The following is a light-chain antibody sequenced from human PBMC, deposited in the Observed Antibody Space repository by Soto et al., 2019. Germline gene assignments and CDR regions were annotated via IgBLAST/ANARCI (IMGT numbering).Light chain of an antibody. CDR3: SSYAGSSFYV. CDR1: SSDVGGYNY. V-gene: IGLV2-11*01. Sequence: QSALTQPRSVSGSPGQSVTISCTGTSSDVGGYNYVSWYQQHPGKAPKLMIYDVSKRPSGVPDRFSGSKSGNTASLTISGLQAEDDADYYCSSYAGSSFYVFGTGTKLTVL. J-gene: IGLJ1*01. CDR2: DVS.